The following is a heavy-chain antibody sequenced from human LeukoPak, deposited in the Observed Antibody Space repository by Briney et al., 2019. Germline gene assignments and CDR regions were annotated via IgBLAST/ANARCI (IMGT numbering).Heavy chain of an antibody. D-gene: IGHD3-10*01. CDR2: MNPNSGNT. Sequence: ASVKVSCKASGYTFTSYDINWVRQATGQGLEWMGWMNPNSGNTGYAQKFQGRVTMTRNTSISTAYMELSSLRSEDTAVYYCARGVWFGEFPFFDYWGQGTLVTVSS. V-gene: IGHV1-8*01. CDR1: GYTFTSYD. CDR3: ARGVWFGEFPFFDY. J-gene: IGHJ4*02.